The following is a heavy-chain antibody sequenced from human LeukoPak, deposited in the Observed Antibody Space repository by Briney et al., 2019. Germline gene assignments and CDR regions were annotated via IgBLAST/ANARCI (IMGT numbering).Heavy chain of an antibody. Sequence: GGSLRLSCAASGFTFSSYSMSWVRQAPGKGLEWVSGISGVGGGAYYADSVKGRFTISRDNSKNTLYLHMNSLRAEDTAVYYCAKAHQYCSSTSCYPRNDAFDIWGQGTMVTVSS. CDR1: GFTFSSYS. J-gene: IGHJ3*02. CDR3: AKAHQYCSSTSCYPRNDAFDI. CDR2: ISGVGGGA. D-gene: IGHD2-2*01. V-gene: IGHV3-23*01.